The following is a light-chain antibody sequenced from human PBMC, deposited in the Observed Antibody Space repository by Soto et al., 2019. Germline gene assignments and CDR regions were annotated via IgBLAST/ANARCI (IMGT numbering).Light chain of an antibody. V-gene: IGLV4-69*01. J-gene: IGLJ3*02. CDR3: QTWGTGSWV. Sequence: QLVLTQSPSASASLGASAKLTCTLSSGHSSYAIAWHQQQPEKGPRYLMKLNSDGSHSKGDGIPDRFSGSSSGAERYLTISSLQSEDEADYYCQTWGTGSWVFGGGTKVTVL. CDR1: SGHSSYA. CDR2: LNSDGSH.